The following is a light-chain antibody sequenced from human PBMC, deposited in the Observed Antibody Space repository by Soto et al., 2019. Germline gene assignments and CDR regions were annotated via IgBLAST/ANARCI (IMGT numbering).Light chain of an antibody. V-gene: IGKV1-39*01. CDR2: AAS. Sequence: DNQMHQSPSSMSASVGDRVSITCRASQSISNYLNWYQQKPGKAPKLLIYAASSLQGDVPSRFSGSGSGTDFTLTITSLQPDDFATYYCQQSYSTPLTFGPGTKVDIK. CDR1: QSISNY. CDR3: QQSYSTPLT. J-gene: IGKJ3*01.